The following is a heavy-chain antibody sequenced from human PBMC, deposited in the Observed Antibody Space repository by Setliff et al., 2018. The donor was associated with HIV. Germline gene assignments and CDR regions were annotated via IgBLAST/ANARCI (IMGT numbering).Heavy chain of an antibody. J-gene: IGHJ1*01. V-gene: IGHV4-31*03. CDR2: IYHTGST. CDR3: ASTYYYDSLHFHH. CDR1: GAPMTSGSFY. D-gene: IGHD3-22*01. Sequence: SSETLSLTCTVSGAPMTSGSFYWSWIRHLPGKGLEWIGYIYHTGSTYNNPSLKSRVTISVDTSKNQFSLKLNSVTAADTAVYYCASTYYYDSLHFHHWGQGTLVTVSS.